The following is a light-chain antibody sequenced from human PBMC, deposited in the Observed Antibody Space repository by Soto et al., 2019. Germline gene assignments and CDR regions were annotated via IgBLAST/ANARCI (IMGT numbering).Light chain of an antibody. J-gene: IGLJ2*01. V-gene: IGLV2-14*01. CDR3: SSYTTTITVL. CDR1: SSDVGASKY. Sequence: QSALTQPASVSGSPGQSITISCTGTSSDVGASKYVSWYQQHRGKAPKLMIYEVSNRPSGVSNRFSGSKSGNTASLTISGLQAEDGADYYCSSYTTTITVLFGGGTQLTVL. CDR2: EVS.